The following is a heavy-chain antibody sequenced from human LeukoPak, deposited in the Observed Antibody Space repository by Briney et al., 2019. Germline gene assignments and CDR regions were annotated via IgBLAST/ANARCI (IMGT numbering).Heavy chain of an antibody. Sequence: ASVKVSCKASGYTFTSYGISWVRQAPGQGLEWMGWISAYNGNTYYAQKLQGRVTMTTDTSTSTAYMELRSLRSDDRAVYYCARNLYSSGWWYFDYWGQGTLVTVSS. J-gene: IGHJ4*02. CDR3: ARNLYSSGWWYFDY. V-gene: IGHV1-18*01. D-gene: IGHD6-19*01. CDR2: ISAYNGNT. CDR1: GYTFTSYG.